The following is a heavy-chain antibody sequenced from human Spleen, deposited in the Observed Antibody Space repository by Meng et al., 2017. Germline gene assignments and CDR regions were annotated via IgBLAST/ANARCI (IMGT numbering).Heavy chain of an antibody. J-gene: IGHJ4*02. Sequence: QLQEWGPGLGEPSDTLSLTCAVSGGSISSSNWWSWVRQPPGKGLEWIGEIYHSGSTNYNPSLKSRVTISVDKSKNQFSLKLSSVTAADTAVYYCASGPRGPDQMYYFDYWGQGTLVTVS. V-gene: IGHV4-4*02. CDR2: IYHSGST. CDR3: ASGPRGPDQMYYFDY. D-gene: IGHD1-14*01. CDR1: GGSISSSNW.